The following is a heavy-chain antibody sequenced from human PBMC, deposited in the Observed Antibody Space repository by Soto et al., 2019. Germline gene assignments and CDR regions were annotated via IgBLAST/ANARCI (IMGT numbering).Heavy chain of an antibody. CDR2: ISGSGGST. CDR3: AGGNSSSWYNVYYYFDY. Sequence: GGSLRLSCAASGFTFSSYAMSWVSQAPGKGLEWVSAISGSGGSTYYADSVKGRFTISRDNSKNTLYLQMNSLRAEDTAVYYCAGGNSSSWYNVYYYFDYWGQGTLVTVSS. D-gene: IGHD6-13*01. CDR1: GFTFSSYA. V-gene: IGHV3-23*01. J-gene: IGHJ4*02.